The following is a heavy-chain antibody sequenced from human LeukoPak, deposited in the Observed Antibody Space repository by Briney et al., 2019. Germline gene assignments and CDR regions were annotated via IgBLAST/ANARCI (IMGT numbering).Heavy chain of an antibody. CDR1: GFTFSTYW. J-gene: IGHJ3*02. CDR2: ISSRSSNK. V-gene: IGHV3-48*04. CDR3: AREGWDLNALDI. Sequence: RPGGSLRLSCAATGFTFSTYWMSWVRQAPGKGLVWVSYISSRSSNKEYADSVKGRFTISRDNSKNSLYLQMDSLRAEDSAIYYCAREGWDLNALDIWGQETMVTVSP. D-gene: IGHD1-26*01.